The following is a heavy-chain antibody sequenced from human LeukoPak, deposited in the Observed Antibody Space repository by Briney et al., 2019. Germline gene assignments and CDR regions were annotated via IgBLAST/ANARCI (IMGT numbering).Heavy chain of an antibody. CDR3: ARGRVRIGAFNI. Sequence: SETLSLTCTVSGGSVSSGSYYWSWIRQPPGKGLEWIGYIYYSGSTNYNPSLKSRVTISVDTSKNQFSLKLSSVTAADTAVYYCARGRVRIGAFNIWGQGKMVTVSS. J-gene: IGHJ3*02. D-gene: IGHD2-15*01. CDR2: IYYSGST. CDR1: GGSVSSGSYY. V-gene: IGHV4-61*01.